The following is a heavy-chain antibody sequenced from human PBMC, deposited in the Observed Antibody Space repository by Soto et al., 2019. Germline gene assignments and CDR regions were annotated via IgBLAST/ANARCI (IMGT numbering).Heavy chain of an antibody. CDR2: ISTYSGDT. D-gene: IGHD5-12*01. J-gene: IGHJ5*02. CDR3: ARHHGPTTSXNXFDX. CDR1: GYTFFTYD. V-gene: IGHV1-18*01. Sequence: QVHLVQSGVEVKTPGASVKVSCQASGYTFFTYDISWVRQAPGQGLEWMGWISTYSGDTKYAQKFQGRVTMTTDTSTTTAYLELRSLRSDDTAVYYCARHHGPTTSXNXFDXXGQGTLXTX.